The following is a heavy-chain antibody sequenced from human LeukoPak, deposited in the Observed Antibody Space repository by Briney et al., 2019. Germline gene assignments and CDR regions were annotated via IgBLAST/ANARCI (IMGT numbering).Heavy chain of an antibody. Sequence: PSETLSLTCAVYGGSFSGYYWSWIRQPAGKGLEWIGRIYTSGSTNYNPSLKSRVTMSVDTSKNQFSLKLSSVTAADTAVYYCARDQVVNPFDYWGQGTLVTVSS. D-gene: IGHD2-15*01. V-gene: IGHV4-4*07. CDR3: ARDQVVNPFDY. J-gene: IGHJ4*02. CDR2: IYTSGST. CDR1: GGSFSGYY.